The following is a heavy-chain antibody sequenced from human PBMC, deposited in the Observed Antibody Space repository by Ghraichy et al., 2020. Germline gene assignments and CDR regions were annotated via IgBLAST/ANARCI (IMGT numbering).Heavy chain of an antibody. D-gene: IGHD3-3*01. V-gene: IGHV3-23*01. CDR2: ISGSGGST. CDR3: AKSPAVKEWFTRPRNDAFDI. CDR1: GFTFSSYA. J-gene: IGHJ3*02. Sequence: LSLTCAASGFTFSSYAMSWVRQAPGKGLEWVSAISGSGGSTYYADSVKGRFTISRDNSKNTLYLQMNSLRAEDTAVYYCAKSPAVKEWFTRPRNDAFDIWGQGTMVTVSS.